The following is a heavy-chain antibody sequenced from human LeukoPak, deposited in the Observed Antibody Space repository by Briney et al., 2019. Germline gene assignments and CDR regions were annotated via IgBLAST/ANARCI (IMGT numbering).Heavy chain of an antibody. Sequence: GASVKVSCKASGYTFTRFGISWVRQAPGQGLEWMGWISAYNGNTKSAQKFQGRVIMTTDTSTNTAYMELRSLRSDDTAVFYCVRDLGVDTSMIFFDYWGQGTLVTVSS. D-gene: IGHD5-18*01. CDR1: GYTFTRFG. V-gene: IGHV1-18*01. J-gene: IGHJ4*02. CDR2: ISAYNGNT. CDR3: VRDLGVDTSMIFFDY.